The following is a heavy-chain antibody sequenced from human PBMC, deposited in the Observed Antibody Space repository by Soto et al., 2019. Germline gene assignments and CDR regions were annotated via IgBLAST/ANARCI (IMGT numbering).Heavy chain of an antibody. Sequence: SLRLSLSDSGFNFSAYTMSWVLLTPGKGLEWVGFIRRIAYGGTTDYAASVKGRFTISRDDSRKIVYLQMSRLKIEDTAVYYCSSYLAIDFDSWGQGTMVTVSS. J-gene: IGHJ4*02. CDR1: GFNFSAYT. D-gene: IGHD3-16*02. CDR3: SSYLAIDFDS. CDR2: IRRIAYGGTT. V-gene: IGHV3-49*04.